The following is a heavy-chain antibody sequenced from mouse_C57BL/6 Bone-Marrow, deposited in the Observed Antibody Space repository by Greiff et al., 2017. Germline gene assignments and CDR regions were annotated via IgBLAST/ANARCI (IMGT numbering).Heavy chain of an antibody. Sequence: VQLQQPGAELVMPGASVKLSCKASGYTFTSYWMHWVKQRPGQGLEWIGEIDPSDSYTNYNQKFKGKSTLTVDKSSSTAYMQLSSLTSEDSAVSYRARVYGSTYWYCDVWGTGTTVTVSS. V-gene: IGHV1-69*01. J-gene: IGHJ1*03. CDR1: GYTFTSYW. D-gene: IGHD1-1*01. CDR3: ARVYGSTYWYCDV. CDR2: IDPSDSYT.